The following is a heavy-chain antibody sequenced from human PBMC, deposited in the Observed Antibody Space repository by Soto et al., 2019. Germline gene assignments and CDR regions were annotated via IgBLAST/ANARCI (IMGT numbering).Heavy chain of an antibody. CDR1: GGSISSYY. CDR3: VRDYDFWSGSCGMDV. V-gene: IGHV4-4*07. Sequence: QVQLQESGPGLVKPSETLSLTCTVSGGSISSYYWSWIRQPAGKGLEWIGRIYTGGSTNYNPSLKRRVTRAVDTSKNQFSLKLNAVTAADTAVYYCVRDYDFWSGSCGMDVWGQGTTVTVSS. CDR2: IYTGGST. J-gene: IGHJ6*02. D-gene: IGHD3-3*01.